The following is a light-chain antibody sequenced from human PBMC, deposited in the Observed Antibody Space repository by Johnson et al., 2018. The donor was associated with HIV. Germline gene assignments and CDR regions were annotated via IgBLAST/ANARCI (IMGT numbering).Light chain of an antibody. CDR2: GNN. CDR1: SSNIGNNY. J-gene: IGLJ1*01. Sequence: QSVLTQPPSVSAAPGQKVTISCSGSSSNIGNNYVSWYQQLPGTAPKLLIYGNNKRPSGIPDRFSGSKSGTSATLGITGLQNGDEADYYCGTWDSSLSAGRVFGTGTKVTVL. CDR3: GTWDSSLSAGRV. V-gene: IGLV1-51*01.